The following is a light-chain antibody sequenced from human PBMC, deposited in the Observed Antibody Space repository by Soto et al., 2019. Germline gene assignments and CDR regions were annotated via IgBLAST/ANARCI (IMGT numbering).Light chain of an antibody. CDR1: QSVSSSY. CDR3: QQYGSSPST. Sequence: VLTQAPGPLSLSPGERATLSGRASQSVSSSYLAWYQQKPGQAPRLLIYGASSRATGIPDRFSGSGSRTDFTLTICRLEPEDFAVYYCQQYGSSPSTFGQGTKVDIK. CDR2: GAS. V-gene: IGKV3-20*01. J-gene: IGKJ1*01.